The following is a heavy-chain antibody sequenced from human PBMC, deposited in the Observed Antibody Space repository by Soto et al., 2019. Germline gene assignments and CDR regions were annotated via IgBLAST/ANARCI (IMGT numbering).Heavy chain of an antibody. J-gene: IGHJ5*02. CDR1: GYTFTGYY. CDR3: ARGSPGIAVAGNWFDP. CDR2: INPNSGGT. Sequence: ASVKVSCKASGYTFTGYYMHWVRQAPGQGLEWMGWINPNSGGTNYAQKFQGWVTMTRDTSISTAYMELSRLRSDDTAVYYCARGSPGIAVAGNWFDPWGQGTLVTAPQ. D-gene: IGHD6-19*01. V-gene: IGHV1-2*04.